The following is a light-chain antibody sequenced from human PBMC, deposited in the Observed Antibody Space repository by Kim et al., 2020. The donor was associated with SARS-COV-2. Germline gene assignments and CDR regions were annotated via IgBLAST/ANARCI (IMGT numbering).Light chain of an antibody. V-gene: IGLV3-21*04. CDR3: QVWDSSSDHRVV. Sequence: PGKTDGVTCGGNSIGSKSVHGYQQRPGQAPVLVIYYDSDRPSGIPERFSGSNSGNTATLTISRVEAGDEADYYCQVWDSSSDHRVVFGGGTQLTVL. J-gene: IGLJ2*01. CDR2: YDS. CDR1: SIGSKS.